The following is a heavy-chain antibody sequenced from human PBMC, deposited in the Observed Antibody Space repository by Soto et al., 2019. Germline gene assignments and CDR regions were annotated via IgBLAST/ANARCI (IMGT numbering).Heavy chain of an antibody. D-gene: IGHD6-13*01. CDR3: ARGYPRIAAAGGVWFDP. V-gene: IGHV4-34*01. Sequence: QVQLQQWGAGLLKPSETLSLTCAVYGGSFSGYYWSWIRQPPGKGLEWIGEINHSGSTNYNPSLKSRVTISVDTSKNQFSLKLSSVTAADTAVYYCARGYPRIAAAGGVWFDPWGQGTLVTVSS. CDR1: GGSFSGYY. J-gene: IGHJ5*02. CDR2: INHSGST.